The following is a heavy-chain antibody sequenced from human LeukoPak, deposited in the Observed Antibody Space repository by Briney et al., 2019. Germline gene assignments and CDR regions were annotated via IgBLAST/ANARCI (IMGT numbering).Heavy chain of an antibody. CDR2: IDPHSGGT. CDR1: GYTFIDYY. J-gene: IGHJ3*01. CDR3: AREYYDSSGTKYAFDL. D-gene: IGHD3-22*01. V-gene: IGHV1-2*02. Sequence: GASVKVSCKASGYTFIDYYIHWVRQAPGQGLEWMGCIDPHSGGTKYEQKLQGRVTMTRDTSINTAYMELSRLRSDDTAVFYCAREYYDSSGTKYAFDLWGRGTMVTLSS.